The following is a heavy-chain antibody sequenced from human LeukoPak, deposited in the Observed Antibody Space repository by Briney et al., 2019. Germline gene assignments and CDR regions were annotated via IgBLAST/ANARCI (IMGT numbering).Heavy chain of an antibody. CDR3: ARGVRLNLLYYYYYMDV. Sequence: SETLSLTCTVSGGSISSYYLSWIRQPPGKGLEWIGYIYYSGSTNYNPSLKSRVTISVDTSKNQFSLKLSSVTAADTAVYYCARGVRLNLLYYYYYMDVWGKGTTVTVSS. J-gene: IGHJ6*03. D-gene: IGHD1-14*01. CDR1: GGSISSYY. CDR2: IYYSGST. V-gene: IGHV4-59*01.